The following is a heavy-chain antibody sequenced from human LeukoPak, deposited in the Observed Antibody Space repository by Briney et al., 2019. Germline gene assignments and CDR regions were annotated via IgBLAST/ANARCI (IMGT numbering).Heavy chain of an antibody. Sequence: PGGSLRLSCAASGFTFSNYGIHWVRQAPGKGLEWVAFIWYDGSNKYYVDSVKGRFTISRDNSKNTLYLQMNSLRAEDTAVYYCAKDSGGNQFSYYMDVWSKGTTVTVSS. J-gene: IGHJ6*03. CDR3: AKDSGGNQFSYYMDV. V-gene: IGHV3-30*02. CDR2: IWYDGSNK. D-gene: IGHD4-23*01. CDR1: GFTFSNYG.